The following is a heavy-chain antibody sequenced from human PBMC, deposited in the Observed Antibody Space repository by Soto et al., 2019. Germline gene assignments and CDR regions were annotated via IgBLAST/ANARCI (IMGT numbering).Heavy chain of an antibody. CDR1: GGSFSGYY. Sequence: SETLSLTCAVYGGSFSGYYWSWIRQPPGKGLEWIGEINHSGSTNYNPSLKSRVTISVDTSKNQFSLKLSSVTAADTAVYYCARGVPYSSSWYFPPLVFAYWGQGTLVTGSS. V-gene: IGHV4-34*01. CDR3: ARGVPYSSSWYFPPLVFAY. D-gene: IGHD6-13*01. J-gene: IGHJ4*02. CDR2: INHSGST.